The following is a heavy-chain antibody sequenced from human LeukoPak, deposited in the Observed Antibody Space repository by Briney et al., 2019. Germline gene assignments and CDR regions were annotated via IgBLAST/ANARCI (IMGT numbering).Heavy chain of an antibody. CDR1: GGSISSYY. V-gene: IGHV4-59*12. D-gene: IGHD3-10*01. CDR3: ARDRESYYGSGSYGMDV. J-gene: IGHJ6*02. Sequence: PSETLSLTCTVSGGSISSYYWSWIRQPPGKGLEWIGYIYYSGSTNYNPSLKSRVTMSVDTSKNQFSLKLSSVTAADTAVYYCARDRESYYGSGSYGMDVWGQGTTVTVSS. CDR2: IYYSGST.